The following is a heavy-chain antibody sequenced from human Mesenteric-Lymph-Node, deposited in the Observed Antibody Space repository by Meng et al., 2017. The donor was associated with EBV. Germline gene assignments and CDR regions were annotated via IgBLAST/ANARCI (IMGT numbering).Heavy chain of an antibody. J-gene: IGHJ4*02. V-gene: IGHV4-38-2*02. CDR3: ARSHDSSGYGIGY. D-gene: IGHD3-22*01. CDR2: FYYRGRT. Sequence: QVQLPESGPGLVKPSETLSVTCSVSGDAISSSYYWSWIRQAPGKGLEWIGSFYYRGRTYLKPSLRSRITIPIDTSRNQFSLKLDSVTAADTALYYCARSHDSSGYGIGYWGQGTLVTVSS. CDR1: GDAISSSYY.